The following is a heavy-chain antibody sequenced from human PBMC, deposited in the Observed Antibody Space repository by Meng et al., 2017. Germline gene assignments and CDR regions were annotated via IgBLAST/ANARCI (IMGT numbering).Heavy chain of an antibody. CDR3: ASNLRPITIFGVAFDY. CDR1: GGTFSSYA. CDR2: IIPIFGTA. D-gene: IGHD3-3*01. V-gene: IGHV1-69*13. J-gene: IGHJ4*02. Sequence: SVKVSCKASGGTFSSYAISWVRQAPGQGLEWMGGIIPIFGTANYAQKFQGRVTITADESTSTAYMELSSLRSEGTAVYYCASNLRPITIFGVAFDYWGQGTLVTVSS.